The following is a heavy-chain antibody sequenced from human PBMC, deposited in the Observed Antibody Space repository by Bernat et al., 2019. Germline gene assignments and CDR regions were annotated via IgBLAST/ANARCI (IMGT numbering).Heavy chain of an antibody. Sequence: QVQLVQSGAEEKKPGASVKVSCKASGYTFTNYAMHWVRQAPGQRLEWMAWINGGNGNTKYSQKFQGRVTITRDTSASTANMELSSLRSEDTAVYYCATNLRGLSYFDYWGQGTLVTVSS. J-gene: IGHJ4*02. CDR3: ATNLRGLSYFDY. V-gene: IGHV1-3*05. CDR2: INGGNGNT. D-gene: IGHD3-10*01. CDR1: GYTFTNYA.